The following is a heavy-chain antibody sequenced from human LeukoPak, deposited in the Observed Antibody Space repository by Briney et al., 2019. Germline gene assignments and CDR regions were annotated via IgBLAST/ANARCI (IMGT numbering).Heavy chain of an antibody. CDR2: IRYDGSNK. CDR1: GFTFSSYG. Sequence: GGSLRLSCAASGFTFSSYGMHWVRQAPGKGLEWVAFIRYDGSNKYYAGSVKGRFTISRDNSKNTLYLQMNSLRAEDTAVYYCAKDSSSGSSGSFRDYWGQGTLVTVSS. CDR3: AKDSSSGSSGSFRDY. D-gene: IGHD3-22*01. J-gene: IGHJ4*02. V-gene: IGHV3-30*02.